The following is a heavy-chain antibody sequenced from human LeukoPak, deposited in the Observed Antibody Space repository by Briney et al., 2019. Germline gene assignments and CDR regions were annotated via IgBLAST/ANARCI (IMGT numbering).Heavy chain of an antibody. D-gene: IGHD2-15*01. J-gene: IGHJ4*02. Sequence: PSETLSLTCSASGDSIRSIGHYWGWVRQPPGKGLEWIGSIYFSGSTYYNPYLKSRVTISEETSKNHFSLQLSSVTAADTAVYYCARLLVVRGLDYWGQGTLVTVSS. CDR2: IYFSGST. CDR1: GDSIRSIGHY. CDR3: ARLLVVRGLDY. V-gene: IGHV4-39*01.